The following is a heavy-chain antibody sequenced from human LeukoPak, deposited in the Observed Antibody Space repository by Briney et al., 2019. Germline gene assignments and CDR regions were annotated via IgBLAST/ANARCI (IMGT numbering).Heavy chain of an antibody. CDR2: INSDGSST. D-gene: IGHD3-3*01. J-gene: IGHJ6*02. V-gene: IGHV3-74*01. CDR3: ARNYPSDYVFWSGYLHYGMDV. CDR1: GFTFSSYW. Sequence: GGSLRVSCPASGFTFSSYWMHWVRQAPAKGLVWVSRINSDGSSTSHADSVKGRFTISKDNAKHTLYLQMNCLRAEDTAVYYCARNYPSDYVFWSGYLHYGMDVWGQGTTVTVSS.